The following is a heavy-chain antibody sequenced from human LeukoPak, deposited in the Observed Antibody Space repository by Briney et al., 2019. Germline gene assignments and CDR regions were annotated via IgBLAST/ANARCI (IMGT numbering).Heavy chain of an antibody. CDR1: GFIFSSYS. CDR2: ISSGSSYT. CDR3: ARDLDGSYYYGMDV. V-gene: IGHV3-21*01. D-gene: IGHD5-24*01. J-gene: IGHJ6*02. Sequence: GGSLRLSCEVSGFIFSSYSINWVRQAPGKGLEWVSSISSGSSYTYYADSVKGRFTMSRDNAKNSLYLQMSSLRVEDTAVYYCARDLDGSYYYGMDVWGQETTVTVSS.